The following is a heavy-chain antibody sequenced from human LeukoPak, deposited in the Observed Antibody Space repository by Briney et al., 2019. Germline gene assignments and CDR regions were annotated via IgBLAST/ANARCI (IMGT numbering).Heavy chain of an antibody. CDR1: GFTFSSYW. D-gene: IGHD5-18*01. CDR2: IKRDGSDK. CDR3: AREYTAMAYDY. J-gene: IGHJ4*02. V-gene: IGHV3-7*01. Sequence: GGSLRLSCAASGFTFSSYWMSWVRQAPGKGLEWVANIKRDGSDKYYVGSVEGRFTISRDNAKNSLYLQMSSLRAEDTAIYYCAREYTAMAYDYWGQGNLVTVSS.